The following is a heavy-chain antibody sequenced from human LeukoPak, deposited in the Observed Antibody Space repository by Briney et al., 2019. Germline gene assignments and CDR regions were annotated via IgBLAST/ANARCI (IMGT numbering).Heavy chain of an antibody. J-gene: IGHJ3*02. V-gene: IGHV3-30*10. D-gene: IGHD1-7*01. Sequence: GGSLRLSCAASRFTFSSYHMHWVRQAPGKGLEWLAVISDDGSKTYHTDSVRGRFTISRDNSENTLFLQMNSLRGEDTAVYYCARDKGTIWNSHNDPFDIWGQGTMVTVSS. CDR1: RFTFSSYH. CDR2: ISDDGSKT. CDR3: ARDKGTIWNSHNDPFDI.